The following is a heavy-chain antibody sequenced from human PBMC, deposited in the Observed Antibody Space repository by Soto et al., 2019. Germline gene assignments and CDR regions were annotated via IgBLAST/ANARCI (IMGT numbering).Heavy chain of an antibody. V-gene: IGHV1-3*01. CDR1: GYSFSTCA. D-gene: IGHD5-12*01. CDR3: ARGGYDYFMVVDY. Sequence: QVQLVQSGAEVKKPGASVKVACKAYGYSFSTCAVHWVRLAHGLRLEWMGWINGGHGNTKYSQKFQGRVTITRDTFASTAYMELSSLRSEDTAVYFCARGGYDYFMVVDYWGQGTLVTVSS. J-gene: IGHJ4*02. CDR2: INGGHGNT.